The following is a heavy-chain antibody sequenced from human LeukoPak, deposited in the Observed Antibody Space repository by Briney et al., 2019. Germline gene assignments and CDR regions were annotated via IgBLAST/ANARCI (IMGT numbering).Heavy chain of an antibody. CDR2: ISSSGSTI. J-gene: IGHJ6*03. D-gene: IGHD4-23*01. V-gene: IGHV3-48*03. CDR3: ARARGNNVGHYGGMEVPYYYYMDV. CDR1: GFTFSSYE. Sequence: PGGSLRLSCAASGFTFSSYEMNWVRQAPGKGLEWVSYISSSGSTIYYADSVKGRFTISRDNAKNSLYLQMNSLRAEDTAVYYCARARGNNVGHYGGMEVPYYYYMDVWGKGTTVTVSS.